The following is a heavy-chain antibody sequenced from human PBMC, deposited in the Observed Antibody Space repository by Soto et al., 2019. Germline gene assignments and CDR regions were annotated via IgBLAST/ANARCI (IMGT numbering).Heavy chain of an antibody. Sequence: GGSLRLSCAASGFTFSTYSMNWVRQAPGKGLEWVSSISRSSSYIYYADSVKGRFTISRDNAKNSVYLQMNSLRVEDTAVYYCAGDEGYDFWSGYFGRGWFDPWGQGTLVTVSS. CDR2: ISRSSSYI. CDR3: AGDEGYDFWSGYFGRGWFDP. J-gene: IGHJ5*02. D-gene: IGHD3-3*01. V-gene: IGHV3-21*01. CDR1: GFTFSTYS.